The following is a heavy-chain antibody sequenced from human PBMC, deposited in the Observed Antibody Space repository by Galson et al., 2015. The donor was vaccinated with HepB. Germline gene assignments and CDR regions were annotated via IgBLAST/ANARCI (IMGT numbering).Heavy chain of an antibody. CDR2: ISSSSSYI. V-gene: IGHV3-21*01. Sequence: SLRLSCAASGFTFSSYSMNWVRQAPGKGLEWVSSISSSSSYIYYADSVKGRFTISRDNAKNSLYLQMNSLRAEDTAVYYCARGPVLRFLEWLLDHPFDYWGQGTLVTVSS. CDR1: GFTFSSYS. D-gene: IGHD3-3*01. CDR3: ARGPVLRFLEWLLDHPFDY. J-gene: IGHJ4*02.